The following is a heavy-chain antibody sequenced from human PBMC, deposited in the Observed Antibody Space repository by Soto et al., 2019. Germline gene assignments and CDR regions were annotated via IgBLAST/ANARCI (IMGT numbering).Heavy chain of an antibody. J-gene: IGHJ6*02. CDR1: GGSISSGDYY. V-gene: IGHV4-30-4*01. D-gene: IGHD6-6*01. CDR2: IYYSGST. CDR3: ARGLGSPNSSSPTPYYYYYYGMDV. Sequence: QVQLQESGPGLVKPSQTLSLTCTVSGGSISSGDYYWSWIRQPPGKGLEWIGYIYYSGSTYYNPSLKSRVTISVDTSKNQFSLKLSSVTAADTAVYYCARGLGSPNSSSPTPYYYYYYGMDVWGQGTTVTVSS.